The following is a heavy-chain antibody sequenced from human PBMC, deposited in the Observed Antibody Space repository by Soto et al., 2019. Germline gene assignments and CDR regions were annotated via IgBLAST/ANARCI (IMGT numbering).Heavy chain of an antibody. D-gene: IGHD6-6*01. CDR1: GGTFSSYA. V-gene: IGHV1-69*12. CDR2: VIPIFGTA. Sequence: QVQLVQSGAEVKKPGSSVKVSCKASGGTFSSYAISWVRQAPGQGLEWMGGVIPIFGTANYAQKFQGRATXTXXEATSTDYMEMISLRAEDTAVYYCAGDSGSAPGDYWGQGTLVTVSS. J-gene: IGHJ4*02. CDR3: AGDSGSAPGDY.